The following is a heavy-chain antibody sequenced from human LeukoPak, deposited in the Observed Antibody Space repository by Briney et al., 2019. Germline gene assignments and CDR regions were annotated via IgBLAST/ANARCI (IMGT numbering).Heavy chain of an antibody. D-gene: IGHD2-2*01. J-gene: IGHJ4*02. V-gene: IGHV3-49*04. CDR1: GFTFGDYA. CDR3: TREYQLLYFDY. CDR2: IRSKAYGGTT. Sequence: GGSLRLSCTASGFTFGDYAMSWVRQAPGEGLEWVGFIRSKAYGGTTEYATSVKGRFTISRDDSKSIAYLQMNSLKTEDTAVYYCTREYQLLYFDYWGQGTLVTVSS.